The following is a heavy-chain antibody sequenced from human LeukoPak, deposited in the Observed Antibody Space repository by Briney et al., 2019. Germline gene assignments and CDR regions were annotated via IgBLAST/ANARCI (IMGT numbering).Heavy chain of an antibody. CDR3: ARSTFTTVSDFDY. CDR2: IDWGDDK. D-gene: IGHD4-17*01. V-gene: IGHV2-70*04. Sequence: SGPTLVNPTQTLTLTCTFSGFSLSTSGMRVSWIRQPPGKALEWLARIDWGDDKFYSTSLKTRLTISKDTSKNQVVLTMTNMDPVDTATYYCARSTFTTVSDFDYWGQGTLVTVSS. J-gene: IGHJ4*02. CDR1: GFSLSTSGMR.